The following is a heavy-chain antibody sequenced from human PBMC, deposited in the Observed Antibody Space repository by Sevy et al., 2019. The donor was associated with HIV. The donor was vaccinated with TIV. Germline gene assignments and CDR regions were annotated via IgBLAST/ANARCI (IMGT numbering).Heavy chain of an antibody. Sequence: ASVKVSCKASGYTFTSYGMSWVRQAPGQGLEWMGWISAYNGNTNYAQKLQGRVTMTTDTSTSTAYMELRSLRSDDTAVYYCARETVVPAAIYYYYGMDVWGQGTTVTVSS. CDR3: ARETVVPAAIYYYYGMDV. CDR2: ISAYNGNT. CDR1: GYTFTSYG. J-gene: IGHJ6*02. V-gene: IGHV1-18*01. D-gene: IGHD2-2*01.